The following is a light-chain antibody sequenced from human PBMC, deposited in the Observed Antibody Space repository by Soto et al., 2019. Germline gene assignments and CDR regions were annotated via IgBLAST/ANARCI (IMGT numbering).Light chain of an antibody. CDR2: GAS. J-gene: IGKJ2*01. V-gene: IGKV3-20*01. CDR3: QQYGSSPT. Sequence: EIVLTQSPGTLSWSPGERATLSCRASQSVSSSYLARYQQKPGQAPRLLIYGASSRATGIPDRFSGSGSGTDFTLTISRLEREDFAVYYCQQYGSSPTFGQGTKLEIK. CDR1: QSVSSSY.